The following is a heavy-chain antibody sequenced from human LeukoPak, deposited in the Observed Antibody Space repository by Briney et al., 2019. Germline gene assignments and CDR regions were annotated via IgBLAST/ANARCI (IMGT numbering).Heavy chain of an antibody. CDR2: ISWNSDTI. D-gene: IGHD6-19*01. CDR1: GFTFDDYA. J-gene: IGHJ4*02. Sequence: GGSLRLSCAASGFTFDDYAMHWVRQAPGKGLEWVSGISWNSDTIGYADSVKGRFTISRDNAKNSLYLQMNSLRAEDTAFYYCAKDTRGWPYYFDYWCQGTLVTVSP. V-gene: IGHV3-9*01. CDR3: AKDTRGWPYYFDY.